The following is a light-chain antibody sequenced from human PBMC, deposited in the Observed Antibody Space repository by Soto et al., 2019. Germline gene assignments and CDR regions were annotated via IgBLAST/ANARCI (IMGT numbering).Light chain of an antibody. V-gene: IGKV1-39*01. CDR3: QQSYSTPRT. J-gene: IGKJ1*01. CDR2: AAS. Sequence: DIQMTQSPSSLSASVGDRVTITCRASQSISSYLNWYQQKPGKAPKLLIYAASSLQSGVPSRFSGSGSGPDFTLTITSLHPEDFATYYGQQSYSTPRTFGEGTKVEIK. CDR1: QSISSY.